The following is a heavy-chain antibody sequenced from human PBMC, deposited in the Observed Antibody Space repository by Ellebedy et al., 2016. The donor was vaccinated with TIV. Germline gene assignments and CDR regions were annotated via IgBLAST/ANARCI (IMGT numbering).Heavy chain of an antibody. J-gene: IGHJ5*02. D-gene: IGHD5-18*01. Sequence: PGGSLRLSCTASRFSFSSYGMHWVRQAPGKGLEWVAVIWYDGSKKYYADSVKGRFTISRDNSKNTLYLQMNSLRAEDTAVYYCATGGYSNGYGGWFDPWGQGTLVTVSS. CDR1: RFSFSSYG. CDR3: ATGGYSNGYGGWFDP. CDR2: IWYDGSKK. V-gene: IGHV3-33*08.